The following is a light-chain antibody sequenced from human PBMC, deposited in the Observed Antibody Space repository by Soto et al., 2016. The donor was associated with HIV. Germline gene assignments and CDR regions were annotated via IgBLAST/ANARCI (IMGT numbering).Light chain of an antibody. CDR1: KLGDKY. V-gene: IGLV3-1*01. CDR3: QAWDSTTVI. CDR2: QDN. J-gene: IGLJ2*01. Sequence: SYKVTPPPSMSVSPGQTARISCSGDKLGDKYVYWYQQKAGQSPVLVIYQDNKRPSGIPERFSGSNSGNTATLTISGTQAMDEADYYCQAWDSTTVIFGGGTKLIVL.